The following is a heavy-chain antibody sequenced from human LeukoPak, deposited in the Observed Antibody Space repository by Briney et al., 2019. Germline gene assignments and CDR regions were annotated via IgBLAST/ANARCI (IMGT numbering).Heavy chain of an antibody. CDR3: AGKYLLYKVAVAGTVDGNWFDP. V-gene: IGHV4-39*01. D-gene: IGHD6-19*01. CDR2: IYYSGST. J-gene: IGHJ5*02. Sequence: SETLSLTCTVSGGSISSSSYYWGWIRQPPGKGLEWIGSIYYSGSTYYNPSLKSRVTISVDTSKNQFSLKLSSVTAADTAVYYCAGKYLLYKVAVAGTVDGNWFDPWGQGTLVTVSS. CDR1: GGSISSSSYY.